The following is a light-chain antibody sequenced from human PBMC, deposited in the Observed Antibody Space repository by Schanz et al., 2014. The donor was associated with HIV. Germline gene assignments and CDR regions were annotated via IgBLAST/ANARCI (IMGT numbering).Light chain of an antibody. J-gene: IGKJ3*01. V-gene: IGKV1-5*03. CDR3: QHYGSS. CDR1: QYISHW. CDR2: RAS. Sequence: DIQMTQSPSTLSASVGDGVTITCRASQYISHWLAWYQQKPGQAPKFLIHRASTLEAGVSSRFSGSGSGSEFTLTISRLEPEDFAVYYCQHYGSSFGPGTKVEIK.